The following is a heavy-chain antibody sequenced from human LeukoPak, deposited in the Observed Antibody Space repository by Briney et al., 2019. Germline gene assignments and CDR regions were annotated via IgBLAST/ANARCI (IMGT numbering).Heavy chain of an antibody. CDR2: IYYSGST. D-gene: IGHD3-3*01. Sequence: SETLSLTCTVSGGSISSYYWSWIRQPPGKGLEWIGYIYYSGSTNYNPSLKSRVTISVDTSKNQFSLKLSSVTAADTAVYYCARGGFTIFGVVNDAFVIWGQGTMVTVSS. CDR1: GGSISSYY. V-gene: IGHV4-59*01. CDR3: ARGGFTIFGVVNDAFVI. J-gene: IGHJ3*02.